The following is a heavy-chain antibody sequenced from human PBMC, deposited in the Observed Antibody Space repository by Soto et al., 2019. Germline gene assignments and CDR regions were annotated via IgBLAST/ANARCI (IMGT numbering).Heavy chain of an antibody. D-gene: IGHD1-1*01. CDR1: GYTFTSYG. Sequence: QVHLVQSGAEVKKPGASVKFSCKCSGYTFTSYGITWVRQAPGQGLEWMGWISAHNGNTNYAQKLQGRVTVTRDTSTSTAYMELRSLRSDGTAVYYCARGRYGDYWGQGALVTVSS. CDR2: ISAHNGNT. CDR3: ARGRYGDY. V-gene: IGHV1-18*01. J-gene: IGHJ4*02.